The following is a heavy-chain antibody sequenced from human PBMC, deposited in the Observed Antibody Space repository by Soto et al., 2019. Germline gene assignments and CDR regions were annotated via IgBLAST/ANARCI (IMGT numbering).Heavy chain of an antibody. V-gene: IGHV3-30*18. CDR2: ISYDGSNK. CDR1: GFTFSSYG. Sequence: QVQLVESGGGVVQPGRSLRLSCAASGFTFSSYGMHWVRQAPGKGLEWVAVISYDGSNKYYADSVKGRFTISRDNSKNLLYLQMNSLSAEDTAVYYCAKVSAVVRLAENDDYWGQGTLVTVSS. D-gene: IGHD1-1*01. CDR3: AKVSAVVRLAENDDY. J-gene: IGHJ4*02.